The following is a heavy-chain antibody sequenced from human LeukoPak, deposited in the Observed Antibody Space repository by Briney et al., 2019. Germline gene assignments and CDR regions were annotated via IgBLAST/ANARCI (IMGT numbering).Heavy chain of an antibody. CDR3: ARDKRGFGGVIVGDY. CDR2: IPILGIA. J-gene: IGHJ4*02. Sequence: IPILGIANYAQKFQGRVTITADKSTSTAYMELSSLRSEDTAVYYCARDKRGFGGVIVGDYWGQGTLVTVSS. D-gene: IGHD3-16*02. V-gene: IGHV1-69*04.